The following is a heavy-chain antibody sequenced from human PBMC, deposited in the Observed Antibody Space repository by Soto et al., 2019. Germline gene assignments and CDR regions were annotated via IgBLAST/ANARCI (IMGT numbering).Heavy chain of an antibody. CDR1: GYTFSGFY. CDR2: INPNSGGT. J-gene: IGHJ4*02. D-gene: IGHD6-19*01. CDR3: ASAAVTGTAGLDF. V-gene: IGHV1-2*02. Sequence: ASVKVSCKASGYTFSGFYMHWVRQAPGQGLEWMGWINPNSGGTKSAEKFQGRVTMTRDTSISTAYMELSRLTSDDTAVYYCASAAVTGTAGLDFWGQGTQVTV.